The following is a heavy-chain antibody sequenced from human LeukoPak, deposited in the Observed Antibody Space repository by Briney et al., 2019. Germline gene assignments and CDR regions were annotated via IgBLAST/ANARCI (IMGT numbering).Heavy chain of an antibody. Sequence: SQTLSLTCAISGDSVSSNSAAWNWIRQSPSRGLEWLGRTYYRSKWYNDYAVSVKSRTTINPDTSKNQFSLQLNSVTPEDTAVYYCAKGMVRGTPIKYYYYGMDVWGQGTTVTVSS. CDR1: GDSVSSNSAA. CDR2: TYYRSKWYN. J-gene: IGHJ6*02. D-gene: IGHD3-10*01. CDR3: AKGMVRGTPIKYYYYGMDV. V-gene: IGHV6-1*01.